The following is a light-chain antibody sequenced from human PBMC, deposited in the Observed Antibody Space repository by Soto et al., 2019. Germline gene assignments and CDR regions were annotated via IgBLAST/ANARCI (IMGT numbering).Light chain of an antibody. Sequence: QSVLTQSPSASASLGASVKLTCTLSSGHRSYDIALHQQQPEKGPRYLMKVNSAGIHTKGDGIHDRFSGSSSGAERYLTISRLQYDDEADYYCQTWGTGYWVFGGGTKVTVL. CDR1: SGHRSYD. V-gene: IGLV4-69*01. CDR2: VNSAGIH. J-gene: IGLJ3*02. CDR3: QTWGTGYWV.